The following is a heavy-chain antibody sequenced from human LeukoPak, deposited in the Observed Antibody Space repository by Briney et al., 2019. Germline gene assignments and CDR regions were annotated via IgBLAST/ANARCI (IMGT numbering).Heavy chain of an antibody. CDR3: ARDLSSGWYESWFDP. Sequence: SETLSLTCTVSGNSISSYYWNWIRQPPGKGLEWIGRIYTSGSTNYNPSLKSRVTISVDTSKNQFSLKLSSVTAADTAVYYCARDLSSGWYESWFDPWGQGTLVTVSS. D-gene: IGHD6-19*01. CDR1: GNSISSYY. V-gene: IGHV4-4*08. CDR2: IYTSGST. J-gene: IGHJ5*02.